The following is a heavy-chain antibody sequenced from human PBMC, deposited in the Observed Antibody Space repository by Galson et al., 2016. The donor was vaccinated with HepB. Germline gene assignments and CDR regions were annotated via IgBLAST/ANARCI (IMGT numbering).Heavy chain of an antibody. Sequence: APGKGLEWVSTSDGSSSDTYYADSVKGRFTISRDNPKNTLYLQMNSLRAEDTAVYYCAKRDLLWFGDPNAFDVWGQGTMVTVSS. CDR2: SDGSSSDT. V-gene: IGHV3-23*01. CDR3: AKRDLLWFGDPNAFDV. J-gene: IGHJ3*01. D-gene: IGHD3-10*01.